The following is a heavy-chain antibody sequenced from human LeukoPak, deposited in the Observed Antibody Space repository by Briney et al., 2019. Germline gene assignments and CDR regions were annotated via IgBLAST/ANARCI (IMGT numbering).Heavy chain of an antibody. V-gene: IGHV4-34*01. CDR3: ARGPPPKKSGYSSSWHTRGAFDI. D-gene: IGHD6-13*01. CDR2: INHSGST. J-gene: IGHJ3*02. CDR1: GGSFSGYY. Sequence: SETLSLTCAVYGGSFSGYYWSWIRQPPGKGLEWIGEINHSGSTNYNPSLKSRVTISVDTSKNQFSLKLSSVTAADTAVYYCARGPPPKKSGYSSSWHTRGAFDIWGQGTMVTVSS.